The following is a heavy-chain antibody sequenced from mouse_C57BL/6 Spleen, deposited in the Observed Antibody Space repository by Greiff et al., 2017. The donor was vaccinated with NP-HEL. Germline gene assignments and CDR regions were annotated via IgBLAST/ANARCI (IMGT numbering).Heavy chain of an antibody. D-gene: IGHD1-1*01. CDR3: AREGGITTVVAYYFDY. J-gene: IGHJ2*01. CDR1: GYSITSGYY. V-gene: IGHV3-6*01. Sequence: EVQLQQSGPGLVKPSHSLSLTCSVTGYSITSGYYWNWIRQFPGNKLEWMGYISYDGSNNYNPSLKNRISITRDTSKNQFFLKLNSVTTEDTATYYCAREGGITTVVAYYFDYWGQGTTLTVSS. CDR2: ISYDGSN.